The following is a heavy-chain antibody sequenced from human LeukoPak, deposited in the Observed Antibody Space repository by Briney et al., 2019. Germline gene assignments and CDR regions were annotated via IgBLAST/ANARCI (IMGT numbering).Heavy chain of an antibody. CDR3: ARAAGRFWFAP. D-gene: IGHD6-13*01. V-gene: IGHV4-34*01. CDR2: INHSGST. J-gene: IGHJ5*02. Sequence: PSETLSLTCAVYGGSFSGYYWSWIRQPPGKGLEWIGEINHSGSTNYNPALKSRVTISVDTSKHQFSLKLSSVTAADTAVYYCARAAGRFWFAPWGQGTLVTVSS. CDR1: GGSFSGYY.